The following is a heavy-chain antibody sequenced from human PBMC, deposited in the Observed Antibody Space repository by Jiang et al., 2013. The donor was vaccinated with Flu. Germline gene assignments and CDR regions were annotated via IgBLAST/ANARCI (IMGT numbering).Heavy chain of an antibody. CDR2: IYYSGST. D-gene: IGHD3-22*01. J-gene: IGHJ4*02. CDR3: ARHHYYDSSGYYYFGY. CDR1: GGSISSSSYY. V-gene: IGHV4-39*01. Sequence: PGLVKPSETLSLTCTVSGGSISSSSYYWGWIRQPPGKGLEWIGSIYYSGSTYYNPSLKSRVTISVDTSKNQFSLKLSSVTAADTAVYYCARHHYYDSSGYYYFGYWGQGTLVTVSS.